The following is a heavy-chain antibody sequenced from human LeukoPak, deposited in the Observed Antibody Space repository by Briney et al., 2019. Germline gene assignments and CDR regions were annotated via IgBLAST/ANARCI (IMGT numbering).Heavy chain of an antibody. J-gene: IGHJ4*02. D-gene: IGHD3-10*01. CDR1: GFTFSNYG. CDR2: ISYDGINK. Sequence: GGSLRLSCEASGFTFSNYGMHWVRQAPGKGLEWVAVISYDGINKYYADSMKGRFTISRDNSKNTLYLQMNSLRAEDTAVYYCARDEVSPYYYSSGSYYENWGQGTLVTVSS. CDR3: ARDEVSPYYYSSGSYYEN. V-gene: IGHV3-30*03.